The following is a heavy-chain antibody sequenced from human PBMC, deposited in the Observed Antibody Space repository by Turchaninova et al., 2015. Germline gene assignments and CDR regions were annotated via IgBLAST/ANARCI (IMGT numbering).Heavy chain of an antibody. J-gene: IGHJ6*03. CDR3: ARGGTSLYYSYMDV. CDR1: GGTFSNYG. D-gene: IGHD2-2*01. Sequence: QVQLVQSGAEVKKPGSSVRVSCKASGGTFSNYGINWVRQAPGQGLEWLGGVNPIFGTANYEQKSQARVTITADTSTSTAYMGLSSRTSEDTAVYFCARGGTSLYYSYMDVWGKGTTVTVS. CDR2: VNPIFGTA. V-gene: IGHV1-69*06.